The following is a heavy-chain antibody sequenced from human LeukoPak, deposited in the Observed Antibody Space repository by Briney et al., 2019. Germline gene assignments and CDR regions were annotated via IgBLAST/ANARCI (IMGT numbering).Heavy chain of an antibody. J-gene: IGHJ4*02. Sequence: KPSETPSLTCAVSGGSISSGGFSWNWIRQPPGKGLEWIGYIYQSGTTYYNPSLRSRVTISVDTSKNQFSLKLSSVTAADTAMYYCARGAVYSGSYGHWGQGTLVTVSS. V-gene: IGHV4-30-2*01. CDR3: ARGAVYSGSYGH. D-gene: IGHD1-26*01. CDR2: IYQSGTT. CDR1: GGSISSGGFS.